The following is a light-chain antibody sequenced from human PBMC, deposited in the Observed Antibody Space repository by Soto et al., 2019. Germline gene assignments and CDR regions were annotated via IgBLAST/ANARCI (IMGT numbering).Light chain of an antibody. Sequence: EIVLTQSPVTLSLSPGERATLSCRASQSVRSDYLAWYQQKPGQAPRLLLYGASSRATGIPARFSGSGSGTEFTLTISSLQSEDFAVYYCQQYNNWPPWTFGQGTKVDIK. CDR2: GAS. CDR1: QSVRSD. V-gene: IGKV3-15*01. CDR3: QQYNNWPPWT. J-gene: IGKJ1*01.